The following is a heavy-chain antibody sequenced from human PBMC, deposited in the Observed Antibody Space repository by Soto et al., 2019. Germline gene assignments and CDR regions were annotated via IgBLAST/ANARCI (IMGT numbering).Heavy chain of an antibody. CDR1: GYSFTSYW. CDR2: IYPGDSDT. V-gene: IGHV5-51*01. J-gene: IGHJ6*02. CDR3: ARPREAGKYYYGVDV. D-gene: IGHD6-19*01. Sequence: GESLKISCNGSGYSFTSYWIGWVRQMPGKGLEWMGIIYPGDSDTRYSPSFQGQVTISADKSISTAYLQWSSLKASDTAMYYCARPREAGKYYYGVDVWGQGTTVTVS.